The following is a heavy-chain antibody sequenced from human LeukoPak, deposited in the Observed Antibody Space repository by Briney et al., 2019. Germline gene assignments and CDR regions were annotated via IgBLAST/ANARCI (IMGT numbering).Heavy chain of an antibody. CDR1: GFTFSSYS. V-gene: IGHV3-23*01. CDR3: ANGGLAYCGGDCPIDY. D-gene: IGHD2-21*02. Sequence: QSGGFLRLSCAASGFTFSSYSMNWVRQAPGKGLEWVSAISGSGGSTYYADSVKGRFTISRDNSKNTLYLQMNSLRAEDTAVNYCANGGLAYCGGDCPIDYWGQGTLVTVSS. CDR2: ISGSGGST. J-gene: IGHJ4*02.